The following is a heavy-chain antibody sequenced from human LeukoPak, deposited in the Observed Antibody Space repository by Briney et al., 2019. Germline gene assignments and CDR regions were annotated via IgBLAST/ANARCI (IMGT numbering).Heavy chain of an antibody. CDR1: GYSFTGYY. D-gene: IGHD3-10*01. CDR2: INPSGGST. V-gene: IGHV1-46*01. Sequence: ASVKVSCKASGYSFTGYYMHWVRQAPGQGLEWMGIINPSGGSTSYAQKFQGRVTMTRDTSTSTVYMELSGLRSEDTAVYYCARAQAQAYGSGSYYIPVISGSDYWGQGTLVTVSS. CDR3: ARAQAQAYGSGSYYIPVISGSDY. J-gene: IGHJ4*02.